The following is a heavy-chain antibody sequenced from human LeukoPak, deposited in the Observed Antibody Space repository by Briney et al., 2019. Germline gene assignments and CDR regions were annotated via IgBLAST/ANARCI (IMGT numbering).Heavy chain of an antibody. D-gene: IGHD3-10*01. CDR3: ARHSYGSGSYYTDY. CDR1: GGSISSYY. V-gene: IGHV4-34*01. J-gene: IGHJ4*02. CDR2: INHSGST. Sequence: SETLSLTCTVSGGSISSYYWSWIRQPPGKGLEWIGEINHSGSTNYNPSLKSRVTISVDTSKNQFSLKLSSVTAADTAVYYCARHSYGSGSYYTDYWGQGTLVTVSS.